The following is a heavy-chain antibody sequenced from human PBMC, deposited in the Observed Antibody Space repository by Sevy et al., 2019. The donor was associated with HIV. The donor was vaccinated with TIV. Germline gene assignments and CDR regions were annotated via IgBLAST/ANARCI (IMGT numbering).Heavy chain of an antibody. J-gene: IGHJ5*02. CDR3: ARNNWNYLEGNWFDP. CDR1: GGSISSSSYY. V-gene: IGHV4-39*01. CDR2: IYYSGST. Sequence: SETLSLTCTVSGGSISSSSYYWGWIRQPPGKGLEWIGSIYYSGSTYYHPSLKSRVTISVDTSKNQFSLKLSSVTAADTAVYYCARNNWNYLEGNWFDPWGQGTLVTVSS. D-gene: IGHD1-7*01.